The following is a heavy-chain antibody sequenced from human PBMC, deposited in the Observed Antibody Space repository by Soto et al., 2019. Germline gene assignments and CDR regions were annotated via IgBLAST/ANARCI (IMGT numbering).Heavy chain of an antibody. V-gene: IGHV3-21*01. CDR3: ARVLGCSSTSCYHDAFDI. J-gene: IGHJ3*02. CDR2: ISSSSSYI. Sequence: EVQLVESGGGLVKPGGSLRLSCAASGFTFSSYSMNWVRQAPGKGLEWVSSISSSSSYIYYADSVKGRFTISRDNAKNSLYLQMNRLRAEDTAVYYCARVLGCSSTSCYHDAFDIWGQGTMVTVSS. CDR1: GFTFSSYS. D-gene: IGHD2-2*01.